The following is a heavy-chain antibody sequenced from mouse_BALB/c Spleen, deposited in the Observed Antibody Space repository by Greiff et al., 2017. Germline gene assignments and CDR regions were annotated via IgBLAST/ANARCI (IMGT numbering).Heavy chain of an antibody. J-gene: IGHJ4*01. CDR3: ARDYYGSSYSLYAMDY. CDR2: ISSGGST. V-gene: IGHV5-6-5*01. CDR1: GFTFSSYA. Sequence: EVHLVESGGGLVKPGGSLKLSCAASGFTFSSYAMSWVRQTPEKRLEWVASISSGGSTYYPDSVKGRFTISRDNARNILYLQMSSLRSEDTAMYYCARDYYGSSYSLYAMDYWGQGTSVTVSS. D-gene: IGHD1-1*01.